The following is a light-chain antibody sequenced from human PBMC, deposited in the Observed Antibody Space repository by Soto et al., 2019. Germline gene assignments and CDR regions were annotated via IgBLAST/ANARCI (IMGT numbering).Light chain of an antibody. Sequence: QSVLTQPPSASGTPGQRVTISCSGTSSNIGTNTVNWYRQVPGTAPTLLIYSNNQRPSGVPDRFSGSKSCSSATLAISGLQSEDEADYYCASWGDSLSTHYVFGTGTKVTVL. J-gene: IGLJ1*01. CDR1: SSNIGTNT. CDR3: ASWGDSLSTHYV. CDR2: SNN. V-gene: IGLV1-44*01.